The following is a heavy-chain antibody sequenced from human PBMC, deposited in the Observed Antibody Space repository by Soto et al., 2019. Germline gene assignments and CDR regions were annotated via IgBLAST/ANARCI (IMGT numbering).Heavy chain of an antibody. CDR3: GREGYYYDSSVYYRIPHIDY. CDR2: IYDSGRT. V-gene: IGHV4-59*12. CDR1: GGSISSYY. D-gene: IGHD3-22*01. J-gene: IGHJ4*02. Sequence: SETLSLTCTVSGGSISSYYWSWIRQPPGKGLEWIGYIYDSGRTNYNPSLKSRVTISVDTSKNQFSLKLSSVTAADTAVYYCGREGYYYDSSVYYRIPHIDYGGQGTLVTVSS.